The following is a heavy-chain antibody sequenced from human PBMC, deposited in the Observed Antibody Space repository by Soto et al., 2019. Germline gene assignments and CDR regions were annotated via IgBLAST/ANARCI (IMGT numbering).Heavy chain of an antibody. D-gene: IGHD5-12*01. Sequence: EVQLLESGGGLVQPGGSLRLSCAASGFTFSSYVMSWVRQAPGRGLEWVSGISVSGGSTYYADSVKGRFTISRDNSKNTLSLQMNGRRAEDTAIYYCAKDRREGYNDDSLDYWGQGTLVTVSS. CDR2: ISVSGGST. CDR3: AKDRREGYNDDSLDY. J-gene: IGHJ4*02. CDR1: GFTFSSYV. V-gene: IGHV3-23*01.